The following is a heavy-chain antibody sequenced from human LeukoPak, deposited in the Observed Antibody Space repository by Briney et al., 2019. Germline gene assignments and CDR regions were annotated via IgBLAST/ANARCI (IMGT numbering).Heavy chain of an antibody. CDR1: GYIFTNYW. CDR2: IYPGNSDT. Sequence: GESLKISCKASGYIFTNYWIGWVRQMPGKRLEWMGNIYPGNSDTRYSPSFQDQATISADKSISTAHLQWSSLKASDTAMYYCARANYFDSWGQGTLVTVSS. J-gene: IGHJ4*02. V-gene: IGHV5-51*01. CDR3: ARANYFDS.